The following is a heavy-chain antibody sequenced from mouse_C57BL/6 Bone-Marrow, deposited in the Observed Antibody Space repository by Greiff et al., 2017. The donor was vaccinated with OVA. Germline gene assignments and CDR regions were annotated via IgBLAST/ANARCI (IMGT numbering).Heavy chain of an antibody. Sequence: EVQGVESGGGLVQPGGSLSLSCAASGFTFTDYYMSWVRQPPGKALEWLGFIRNKANGYTTEYSASVKGRFTISRDNSQSILYLQMNALRAEDSATYYCARLYYYGSSLYAMDYWGQGTSVTVSS. CDR1: GFTFTDYY. J-gene: IGHJ4*01. CDR3: ARLYYYGSSLYAMDY. CDR2: IRNKANGYTT. D-gene: IGHD1-1*01. V-gene: IGHV7-3*01.